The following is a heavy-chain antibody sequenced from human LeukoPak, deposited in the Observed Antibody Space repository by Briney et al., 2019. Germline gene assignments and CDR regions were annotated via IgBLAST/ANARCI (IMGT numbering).Heavy chain of an antibody. CDR3: ARQRQRYSSGWFFDY. D-gene: IGHD6-19*01. V-gene: IGHV5-51*01. CDR2: IYPGDSDT. J-gene: IGHJ4*02. CDR1: GYSFTSYW. Sequence: GESLKISCKSSGYSFTSYWIGCVRQMPGKGLEWMGIIYPGDSDTRYSPSFQGQVTISADKSISTAYLQWSSLKASDTAMYYCARQRQRYSSGWFFDYWGQGTLVTVSS.